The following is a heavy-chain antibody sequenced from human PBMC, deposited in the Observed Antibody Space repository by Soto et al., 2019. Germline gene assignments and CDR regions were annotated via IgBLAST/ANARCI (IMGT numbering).Heavy chain of an antibody. CDR2: ISAYNGNT. CDR3: ARSAPDGDTAMVIAWYFDY. V-gene: IGHV1-18*01. J-gene: IGHJ4*02. D-gene: IGHD5-18*01. CDR1: GYTFTSYG. Sequence: QVQLVQSGAEVKKPGASVKVSCKASGYTFTSYGISWVRQAPGQGLEWMGWISAYNGNTNYAQKLQGRATMTTDTSTSPAYMELRSLRSDDPAVYYVARSAPDGDTAMVIAWYFDYWGQGTLVTVSS.